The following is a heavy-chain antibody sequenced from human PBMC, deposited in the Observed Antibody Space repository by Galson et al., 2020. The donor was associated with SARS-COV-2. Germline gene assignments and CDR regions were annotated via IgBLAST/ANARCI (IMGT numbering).Heavy chain of an antibody. CDR3: ARGGGDFWSGYYDPEYYFDY. CDR1: GGSISSGGYS. J-gene: IGHJ4*02. Sequence: SETLSLTCAVSGGSISSGGYSWSWIRQPPGKGLEWIGYIYYSGSTYYNPSLKSRVTISVDTSKNQFSLKLSSVTAADTAVYYCARGGGDFWSGYYDPEYYFDYWGQGTLVTVSS. V-gene: IGHV4-30-4*07. CDR2: IYYSGST. D-gene: IGHD3-3*01.